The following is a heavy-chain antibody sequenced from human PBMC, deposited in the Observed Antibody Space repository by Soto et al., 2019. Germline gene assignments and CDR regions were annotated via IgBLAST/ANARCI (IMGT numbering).Heavy chain of an antibody. V-gene: IGHV1-69*01. CDR3: ARDGGRHSGGIDY. CDR1: GGTFSSYS. CDR2: IIPIFGPA. Sequence: QVQLVQSGAEVKKPGSSVKVSCKASGGTFSSYSINWVRQAPGQGLEWMGEIIPIFGPANYAQKFQGRVTSTADESTSTAYMELSSLRSEDTAVYSCARDGGRHSGGIDYWGQGTLVTFSS. D-gene: IGHD1-26*01. J-gene: IGHJ4*02.